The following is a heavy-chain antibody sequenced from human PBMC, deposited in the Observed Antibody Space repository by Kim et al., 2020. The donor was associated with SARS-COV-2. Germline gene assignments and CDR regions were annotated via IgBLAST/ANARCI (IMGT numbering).Heavy chain of an antibody. CDR1: GASINSGGYF. CDR3: ARGYCSGGICPNWFDP. D-gene: IGHD2-15*01. Sequence: SETLSLTCTVSGASINSGGYFWSWIRQVPGKGLEWIGYIHYSGRTHYKPSLKSRVIISLDTFKNQFFLKVTSVTAADTALYHCARGYCSGGICPNWFDP. J-gene: IGHJ5*02. CDR2: IHYSGRT. V-gene: IGHV4-31*03.